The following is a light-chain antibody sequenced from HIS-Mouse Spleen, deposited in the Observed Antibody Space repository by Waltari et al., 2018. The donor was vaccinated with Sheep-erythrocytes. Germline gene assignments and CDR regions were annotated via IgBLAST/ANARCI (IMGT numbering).Light chain of an antibody. V-gene: IGLV2-8*01. CDR1: SSDVGGYNY. J-gene: IGLJ3*02. CDR2: EVS. CDR3: SSYAGSNNWV. Sequence: QSALTQPPSASGSPGQSVTISCTGTSSDVGGYNYVSWYQQHPGKAPNLMIYEVSKRPSGVPDRISGSKYGNTASLTVSGLQAEDEADYYCSSYAGSNNWVFGGGTKLTVL.